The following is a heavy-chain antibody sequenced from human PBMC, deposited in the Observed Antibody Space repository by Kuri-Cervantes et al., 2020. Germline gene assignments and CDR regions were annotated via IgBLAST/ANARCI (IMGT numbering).Heavy chain of an antibody. CDR3: NPGRSWYGGVDY. J-gene: IGHJ4*02. Sequence: SETLSLMCTVAGGAISSSSYYWGWIRQPPGKGLEWIGSIYYSGSTYYNPSLKSRVTISVDTSKNQFSLKLSSVTAADTAVYYCNPGRSWYGGVDYRGQGTLVTVSS. CDR1: GGAISSSSYY. V-gene: IGHV4-39*01. D-gene: IGHD6-13*01. CDR2: IYYSGST.